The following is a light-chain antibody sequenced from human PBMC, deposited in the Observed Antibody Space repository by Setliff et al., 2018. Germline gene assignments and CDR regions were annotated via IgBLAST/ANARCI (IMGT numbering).Light chain of an antibody. Sequence: QSALAQPAAVSGSPGQSITISCTGTSSDIGGYNYVSWYQQHPGKAPKLMIYEVSKRPSGVSDRFSGSKSANTASPTISGLQAEDEADYYCLSYTTKTTHALFGGGTK. CDR1: SSDIGGYNY. J-gene: IGLJ2*01. V-gene: IGLV2-14*03. CDR2: EVS. CDR3: LSYTTKTTHAL.